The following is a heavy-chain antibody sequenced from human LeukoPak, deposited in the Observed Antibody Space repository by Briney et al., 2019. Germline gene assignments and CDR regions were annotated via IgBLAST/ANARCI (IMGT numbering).Heavy chain of an antibody. Sequence: GSLRLSCAASGFTLSTYWMHWVRQAPGKGLEWIGSIYYSGSTYYNPSLKSRVTISVDTSKNQFSLKLSSVTAADTAVYYCARPHHYYGSGYGAFDIWGQGTMVTVSS. CDR3: ARPHHYYGSGYGAFDI. CDR1: GFTLSTYW. D-gene: IGHD3-10*01. CDR2: IYYSGST. J-gene: IGHJ3*02. V-gene: IGHV4-39*01.